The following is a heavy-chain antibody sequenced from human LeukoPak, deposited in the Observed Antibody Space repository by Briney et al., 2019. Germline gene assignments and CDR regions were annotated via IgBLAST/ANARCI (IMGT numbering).Heavy chain of an antibody. V-gene: IGHV1-8*01. D-gene: IGHD6-13*01. CDR2: MNPNSGNT. CDR3: ARHSSSWYDPYYYYYYYMDV. Sequence: ASVKVSCKASGYTFTSYDINWVRQATGQGLEWMGWMNPNSGNTGYAQKFQGRVTMTRNTSISTAYMELSSLRSEDTAVYYCARHSSSWYDPYYYYYYYMDVWGKGTTVTVSS. CDR1: GYTFTSYD. J-gene: IGHJ6*03.